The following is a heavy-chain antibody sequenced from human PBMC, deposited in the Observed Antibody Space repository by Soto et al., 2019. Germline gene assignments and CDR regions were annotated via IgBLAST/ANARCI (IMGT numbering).Heavy chain of an antibody. J-gene: IGHJ6*03. CDR1: GFRFSSYV. Sequence: QLLESGGDLVQPGGSLRLSCTASGFRFSSYVMRWIRQAPGKGLEWVAAISGNGASTYYADSVKGRFTFSRDNSKNTVFLQMNHLRDEDTAVYYCAEVARPDDVLSGYYRVYYFHYMDVWGEGTTVTVS. CDR3: AEVARPDDVLSGYYRVYYFHYMDV. V-gene: IGHV3-23*01. CDR2: ISGNGAST. D-gene: IGHD3-3*01.